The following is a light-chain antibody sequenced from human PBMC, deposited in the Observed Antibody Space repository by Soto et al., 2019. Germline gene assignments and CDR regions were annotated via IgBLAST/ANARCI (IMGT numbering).Light chain of an antibody. Sequence: EIVMTQSPATLSVSPGGRATLSCRASQSLSSNLAWYQQKPGQAPRLLIYGASTRATGIPARFSGSGSGTEFTLTISSLQSEDFVLYYCQQYNNWPLTFGGGTKVEIK. CDR3: QQYNNWPLT. V-gene: IGKV3-15*01. CDR1: QSLSSN. J-gene: IGKJ4*01. CDR2: GAS.